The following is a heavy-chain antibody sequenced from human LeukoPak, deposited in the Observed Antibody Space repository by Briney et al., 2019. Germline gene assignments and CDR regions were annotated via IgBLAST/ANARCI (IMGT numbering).Heavy chain of an antibody. CDR2: IYSGGST. CDR1: GFTVSSNY. V-gene: IGHV3-66*01. Sequence: GGSLRLSCAASGFTVSSNYMSWVRQAPGKGLEWVSVIYSGGSTYYADSVKGRFTISRDNSKNTLYLQMNSLRAEDTAVYYCARDRWGFAQQWLDYWGQGTLVTVSS. J-gene: IGHJ4*02. CDR3: ARDRWGFAQQWLDY. D-gene: IGHD6-19*01.